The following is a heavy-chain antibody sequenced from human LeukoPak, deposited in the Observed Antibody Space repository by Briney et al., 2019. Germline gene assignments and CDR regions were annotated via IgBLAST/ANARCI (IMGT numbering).Heavy chain of an antibody. D-gene: IGHD3-22*01. Sequence: PGGSLRLSCAASGFTLSSYWMTWVRQAPGNGLEWVANIKPDGFDKYYVDSVRGRFTISRDNAKNSLYLQMNSLRAEDTAVYYCARDYYDSSGYYYQGNWFDPWGQGTLVTVSS. CDR2: IKPDGFDK. J-gene: IGHJ5*02. CDR1: GFTLSSYW. CDR3: ARDYYDSSGYYYQGNWFDP. V-gene: IGHV3-7*01.